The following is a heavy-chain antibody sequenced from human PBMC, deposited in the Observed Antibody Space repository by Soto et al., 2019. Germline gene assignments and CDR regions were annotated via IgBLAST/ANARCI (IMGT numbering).Heavy chain of an antibody. D-gene: IGHD4-17*01. CDR3: ARVAYYGDYAFDY. CDR2: IYHSGST. J-gene: IGHJ4*02. V-gene: IGHV4-30-2*01. CDR1: GGSISSGGYS. Sequence: KSSETLSLTCAVSGGSISSGGYSWSWIRQPPGKGLEWIGYIYHSGSTYYNPSLKSRVTISVDRSKNQFSLKLSSVTAADTAVYYCARVAYYGDYAFDYWGQGTLVTVSS.